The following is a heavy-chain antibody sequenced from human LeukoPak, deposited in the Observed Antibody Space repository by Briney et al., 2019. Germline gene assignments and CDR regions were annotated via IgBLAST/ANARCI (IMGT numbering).Heavy chain of an antibody. J-gene: IGHJ6*02. CDR1: GYTFTSYA. CDR2: VKTNTGNT. V-gene: IGHV7-4-1*02. Sequence: WASVKVSCKASGYTFTSYAMNWVRQDPGQGLEWVGWVKTNTGNTTYAQGFTGRFVFSLDTSVSTAYLQISSLKAEDTAVYHCASATGYSSSWYFDYYYGMDVWGQGTTVTVSS. CDR3: ASATGYSSSWYFDYYYGMDV. D-gene: IGHD6-13*01.